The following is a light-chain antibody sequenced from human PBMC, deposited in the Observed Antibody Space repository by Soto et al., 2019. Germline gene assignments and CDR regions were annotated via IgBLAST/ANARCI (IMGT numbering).Light chain of an antibody. J-gene: IGKJ3*01. V-gene: IGKV1-33*01. CDR3: QQYDNLPPFT. CDR1: QDISNY. CDR2: DAS. Sequence: DIQMTQSPSSLSASVGDRVTITCQASQDISNYLNWYQQKPGKAPKLLIYDASNLETGVPSRFSGSGSVTDFTFTIISLQPEDIATYYCQQYDNLPPFTFGPGTKVDIK.